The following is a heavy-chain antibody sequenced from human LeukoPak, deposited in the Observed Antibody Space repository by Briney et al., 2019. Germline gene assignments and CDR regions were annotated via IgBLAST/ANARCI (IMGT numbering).Heavy chain of an antibody. CDR3: ARDRRGYSGYDPIHYFDY. V-gene: IGHV3-30*03. CDR2: ISYDGSNK. D-gene: IGHD5-12*01. J-gene: IGHJ4*02. CDR1: GVTFSNYGISSYG. Sequence: GGSLRLSCEASGVTFSNYGISSYGMHWVRQAPGKGLEWVAVISYDGSNKYYADSVKGRFTISRDNSKNTLYLQMNSLRAEDTAVYYCARDRRGYSGYDPIHYFDYWGQGTLVTVSS.